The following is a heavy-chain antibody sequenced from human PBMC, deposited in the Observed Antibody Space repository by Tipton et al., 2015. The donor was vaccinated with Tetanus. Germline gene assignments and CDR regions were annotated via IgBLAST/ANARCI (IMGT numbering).Heavy chain of an antibody. D-gene: IGHD1-7*01. CDR1: GFTFSSYG. CDR3: AREKTTNYAFDI. CDR2: VSYDGSNK. V-gene: IGHV3-30*03. Sequence: LSLTCAASGFTFSSYGMHWVRQAPGKGLEWVAVVSYDGSNKYYADSVKGRFTISRDNSKNTLYLQMNSLRAEDTAVYYCAREKTTNYAFDIWGQGTMVTVSS. J-gene: IGHJ3*02.